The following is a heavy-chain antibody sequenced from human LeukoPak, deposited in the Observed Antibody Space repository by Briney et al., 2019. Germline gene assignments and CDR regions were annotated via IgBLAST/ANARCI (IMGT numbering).Heavy chain of an antibody. CDR2: IYSGGSA. D-gene: IGHD6-13*01. V-gene: IGHV3-53*01. CDR3: ARGWDSSSWSFVY. Sequence: GGSLRLSCAASGFTVSSNYMSWVRQAPGKGLEWVSVIYSGGSAYYADSVKGRFTISRDNSKNTLYLQMNSLRAEDTAVYYCARGWDSSSWSFVYWGQRTLVTVSS. CDR1: GFTVSSNY. J-gene: IGHJ4*02.